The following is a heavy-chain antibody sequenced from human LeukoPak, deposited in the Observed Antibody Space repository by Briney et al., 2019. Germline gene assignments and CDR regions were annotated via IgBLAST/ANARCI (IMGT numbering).Heavy chain of an antibody. J-gene: IGHJ4*02. Sequence: GGSLRLSCAASGFTFSSYVMHWVRQAPGKGLEWVAVISYDGSNKYYADSVKGRFTISRDNSKNTLYLQMNSLRAEDTAVYYCAKDRSGYYLDYWGQGTLVTVSS. CDR1: GFTFSSYV. CDR3: AKDRSGYYLDY. CDR2: ISYDGSNK. V-gene: IGHV3-30*18. D-gene: IGHD3-22*01.